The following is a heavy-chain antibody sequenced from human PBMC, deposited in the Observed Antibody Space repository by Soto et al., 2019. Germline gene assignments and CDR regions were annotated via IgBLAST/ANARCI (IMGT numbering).Heavy chain of an antibody. J-gene: IGHJ3*01. CDR3: TRSIITTAGTDAFDL. CDR1: AYTFTSYY. CDR2: INPSRGGT. Sequence: QVQLVQSGAEVKKPGASVRASCKASAYTFTSYYVHWVRQAPGQGPEWMGMINPSRGGTDYAQKFQGRVTMTRDTSTTTVYMELSSLRSEDTAIYYWTRSIITTAGTDAFDLWGQGTVVTVSS. V-gene: IGHV1-46*03. D-gene: IGHD6-13*01.